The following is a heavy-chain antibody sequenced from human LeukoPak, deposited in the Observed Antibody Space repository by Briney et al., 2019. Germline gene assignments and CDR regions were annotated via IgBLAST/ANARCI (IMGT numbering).Heavy chain of an antibody. Sequence: PGGSLRLSCAASGFTFSSYGMHWVRQAPGKGLEWVAFIRYDGSNKYYADSVKGRFTISRENSKNTLYLQMNSLGAEDTPVYYCAKDLTVTTGPFDYWGQGTLVTVSS. CDR3: AKDLTVTTGPFDY. D-gene: IGHD4-11*01. V-gene: IGHV3-30*02. CDR1: GFTFSSYG. J-gene: IGHJ4*02. CDR2: IRYDGSNK.